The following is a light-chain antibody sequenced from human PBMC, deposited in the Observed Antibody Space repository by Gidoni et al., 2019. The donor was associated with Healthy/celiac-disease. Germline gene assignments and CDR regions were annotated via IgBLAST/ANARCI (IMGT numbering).Light chain of an antibody. J-gene: IGKJ2*01. CDR3: QQYDNLPYT. CDR2: DAS. Sequence: DIQMTQSASSLSASVGDRVTITCQASQDISNYLNWYQQKPGKAPKLLIYDASNLETGVPSRFSGSGSGTDFTFTISSLQPEDIAIYYCQQYDNLPYTFGQGTKLEIK. CDR1: QDISNY. V-gene: IGKV1-33*01.